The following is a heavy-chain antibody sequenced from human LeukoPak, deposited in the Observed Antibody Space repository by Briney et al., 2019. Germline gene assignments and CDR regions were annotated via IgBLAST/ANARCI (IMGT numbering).Heavy chain of an antibody. J-gene: IGHJ4*02. CDR1: GGTFSSYA. CDR3: ARERGDRFNN. Sequence: SVKVSCKASGGTFSSYAISWVRQAPGQGHEWMGGIIPIFGTANYAQKFQGRVTITTDESTSTAYMELSSLRSEDTAVYYCARERGDRFNNWGQGTLVTVSS. V-gene: IGHV1-69*05. D-gene: IGHD2-21*02. CDR2: IIPIFGTA.